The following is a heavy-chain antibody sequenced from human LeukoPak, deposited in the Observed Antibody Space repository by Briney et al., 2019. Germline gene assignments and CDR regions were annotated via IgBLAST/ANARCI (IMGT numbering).Heavy chain of an antibody. J-gene: IGHJ4*02. V-gene: IGHV3-7*03. Sequence: PGGSLRLSCAASGFSFRNYWMTWVRQAPGKGLERVADINGDGSHSYCVDSVKGRFTLSRDNAKNSLFLQMNSLRAEDTAVYYCVKNSGWYCLDYWGQGTLVTVSS. D-gene: IGHD6-13*01. CDR3: VKNSGWYCLDY. CDR2: INGDGSHS. CDR1: GFSFRNYW.